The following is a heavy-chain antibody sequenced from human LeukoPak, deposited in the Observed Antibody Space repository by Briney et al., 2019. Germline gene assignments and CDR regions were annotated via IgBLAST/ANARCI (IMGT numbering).Heavy chain of an antibody. D-gene: IGHD1-26*01. CDR1: GFTFSSYT. CDR2: ISNNGGTT. V-gene: IGHV3-64*01. Sequence: PGGSLRLSCAASGFTFSSYTMHWVRQAPGKGLEYVSAISNNGGTTYHANSVKGRFTISRDNSKNTLYLQMGSLRVEDMAVYYCARVASSGTYGDYWGQGTLVTVSS. CDR3: ARVASSGTYGDY. J-gene: IGHJ4*02.